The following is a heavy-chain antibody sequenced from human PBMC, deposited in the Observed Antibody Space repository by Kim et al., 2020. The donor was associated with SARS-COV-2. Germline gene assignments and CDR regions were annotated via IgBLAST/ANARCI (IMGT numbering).Heavy chain of an antibody. D-gene: IGHD2-21*01. J-gene: IGHJ4*02. CDR3: AKNTPPCALDY. V-gene: IGHV3-23*01. Sequence: DYADSVEGRCTISRNNSKNTRFVQLNRLRAEDTALYYCAKNTPPCALDYWGQGTRVTVSS.